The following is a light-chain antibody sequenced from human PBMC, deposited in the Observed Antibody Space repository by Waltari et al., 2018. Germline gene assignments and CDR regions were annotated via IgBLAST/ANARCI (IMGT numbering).Light chain of an antibody. J-gene: IGKJ4*01. CDR2: AAS. Sequence: DIQMTQSPSSLSASVGARVTITCRASQSISSHLNWYQQKPGEAPKLLIFAASSLQSGVPSRFSGSGSGTDFTLTISSLQPEDFATYYCQQSYSTPLTFGGGTKVEIK. V-gene: IGKV1-39*01. CDR3: QQSYSTPLT. CDR1: QSISSH.